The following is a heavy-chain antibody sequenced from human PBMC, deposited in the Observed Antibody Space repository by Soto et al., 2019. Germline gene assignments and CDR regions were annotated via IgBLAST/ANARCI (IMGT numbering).Heavy chain of an antibody. CDR3: AKLAGYCSGNSCHGVYAMDV. CDR2: FYYSENT. D-gene: IGHD2-2*01. J-gene: IGHJ6*02. V-gene: IGHV4-39*01. Sequence: PSETLSVTCSVSCGSISSKSYSWGWIRQPPGKGLEWIGTFYYSENTYYNPSLKSRVTISVDTSKNQFSLKLSSVTAADTAVYYCAKLAGYCSGNSCHGVYAMDVWGQGTTVT. CDR1: CGSISSKSYS.